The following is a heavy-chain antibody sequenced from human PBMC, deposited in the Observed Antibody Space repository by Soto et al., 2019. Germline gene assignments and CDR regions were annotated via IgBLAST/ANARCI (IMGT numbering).Heavy chain of an antibody. Sequence: PGLPQSRSCAASGLTFGSYAMRWVRQAPGTVLEWGSAISGSGGSTCYADSVKVRFTIARDNSKNTLDLQMNSLRAEDTALYYCAKGRRVAARPPYYYYGMDVWGQGTTVTVSS. J-gene: IGHJ6*02. CDR1: GLTFGSYA. D-gene: IGHD6-6*01. CDR3: AKGRRVAARPPYYYYGMDV. CDR2: ISGSGGST. V-gene: IGHV3-23*01.